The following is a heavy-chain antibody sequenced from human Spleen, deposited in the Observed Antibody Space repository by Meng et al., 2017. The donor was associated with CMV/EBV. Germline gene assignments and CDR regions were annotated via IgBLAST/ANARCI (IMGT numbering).Heavy chain of an antibody. Sequence: GGSLRLSCAASGFTFINYSKRWVRQAPGKGLEWVSVIYAGGRTFYADSVKGRFIVSRDDSTNTVFLQVNSLRAEDTAVYFCARGDSGSSAPLDSWGQGTLVTVSS. CDR2: IYAGGRT. CDR1: GFTFINYS. V-gene: IGHV3-53*01. D-gene: IGHD1-26*01. J-gene: IGHJ4*02. CDR3: ARGDSGSSAPLDS.